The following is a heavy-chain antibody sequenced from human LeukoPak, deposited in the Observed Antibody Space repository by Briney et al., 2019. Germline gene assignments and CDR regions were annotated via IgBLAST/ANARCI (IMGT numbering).Heavy chain of an antibody. CDR1: GFTFSNSW. V-gene: IGHV3-7*01. D-gene: IGHD3-16*02. CDR2: IRQDGSEK. J-gene: IGHJ4*02. CDR3: ARDYVWGSYRYIPDY. Sequence: GGSLRLSCAASGFTFSNSWMTWVRQAPGKGLEWVANIRQDGSEKYYVDSVKGRFTISRDNAKNSLYLQMNSLRAEDTAVYYCARDYVWGSYRYIPDYWGQGILVTVSS.